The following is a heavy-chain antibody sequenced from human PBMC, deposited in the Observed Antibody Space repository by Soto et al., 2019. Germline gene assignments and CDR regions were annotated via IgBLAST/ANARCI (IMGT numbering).Heavy chain of an antibody. V-gene: IGHV1-69*02. Sequence: QVQLVQSGAEVKKPGSSVKVSCKASGGTFSSYTISWVRQAPGQGLEWMGRIIPILGIANYAQKFQGRVTITADKSTSTAYMELSSLRSEDTAVYSCARGKVVTDAFDIWGQGTMVTVSS. CDR3: ARGKVVTDAFDI. CDR2: IIPILGIA. D-gene: IGHD3-22*01. J-gene: IGHJ3*02. CDR1: GGTFSSYT.